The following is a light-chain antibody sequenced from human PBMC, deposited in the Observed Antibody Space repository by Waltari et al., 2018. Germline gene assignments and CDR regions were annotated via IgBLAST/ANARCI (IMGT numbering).Light chain of an antibody. CDR1: KSAVGNYNL. J-gene: IGLJ3*02. Sequence: QAALTQPASVSGSPGQSITISCTGSKSAVGNYNLSSWYQKHPRKAPKLIIYEVTNRPSGISDRFSGFKTGNTASLTISGLQAEDEADYYCCSYAGSWIWVFGGGTELTVL. V-gene: IGLV2-23*02. CDR2: EVT. CDR3: CSYAGSWIWV.